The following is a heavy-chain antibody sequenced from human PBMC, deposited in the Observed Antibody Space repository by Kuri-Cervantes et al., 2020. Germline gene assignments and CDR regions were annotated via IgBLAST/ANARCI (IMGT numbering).Heavy chain of an antibody. D-gene: IGHD3-22*01. J-gene: IGHJ5*02. CDR3: ARAPGTYYYDRGWFDP. Sequence: LSLTCAASGFTFSSYAMHWVRQAPGKGLEWVAVISYDGSNKYYADSVKGRFTISRDNSKNTLYLQMNSLRAEDTAVYYCARAPGTYYYDRGWFDPWGQGTLVTVSS. CDR1: GFTFSSYA. CDR2: ISYDGSNK. V-gene: IGHV3-30*04.